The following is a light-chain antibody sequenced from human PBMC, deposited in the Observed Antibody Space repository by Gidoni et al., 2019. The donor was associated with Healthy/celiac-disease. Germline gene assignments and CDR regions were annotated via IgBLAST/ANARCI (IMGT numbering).Light chain of an antibody. CDR2: AAS. V-gene: IGKV1-27*01. Sequence: DIQMTQSPSSLSASVGDRVTITCRASQGISNYLAWYQQKPGKVPKLLIYAASTLQSGVPSRFSGSGSGTDFTLTISSLQPEDVATYYCQKYNSAQWTFXXXTKVEIK. CDR1: QGISNY. CDR3: QKYNSAQWT. J-gene: IGKJ1*01.